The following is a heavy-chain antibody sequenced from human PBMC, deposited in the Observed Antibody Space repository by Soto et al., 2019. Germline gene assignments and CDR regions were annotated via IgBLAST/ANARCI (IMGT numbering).Heavy chain of an antibody. V-gene: IGHV6-1*01. CDR1: GDSVSSNSAA. CDR3: ARGRWIQVDGRSNWFDP. Sequence: PSQTLSLTCAISGDSVSSNSAAWNWIRQSPSRGLEWLGRTYYRSKWYNDYAVSVKSRITINPDTSKNQFSLQLNSVTPEDTAVYYCARGRWIQVDGRSNWFDPWGQGTLVTVSS. J-gene: IGHJ5*02. D-gene: IGHD6-19*01. CDR2: TYYRSKWYN.